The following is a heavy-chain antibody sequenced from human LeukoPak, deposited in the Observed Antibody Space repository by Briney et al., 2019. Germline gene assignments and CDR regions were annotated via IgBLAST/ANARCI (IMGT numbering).Heavy chain of an antibody. CDR2: MNPKSGST. J-gene: IGHJ5*02. D-gene: IGHD3-3*01. V-gene: IGHV1-8*01. Sequence: ASVKVSCKASGYTFINYDINWVRQATGQGLEWMGWMNPKSGSTGYAQKFQGRVTMTRDTSISTAYMELNSLRSEDTAVYYCARGPRDYDESIRYNWFDPWGQGTLVTVSS. CDR1: GYTFINYD. CDR3: ARGPRDYDESIRYNWFDP.